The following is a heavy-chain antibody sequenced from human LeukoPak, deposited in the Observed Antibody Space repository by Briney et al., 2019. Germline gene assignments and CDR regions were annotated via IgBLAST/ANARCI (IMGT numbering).Heavy chain of an antibody. V-gene: IGHV1-69*05. CDR2: IIPIFGTA. Sequence: ASVKVSCKASGGTFSSYAISWVRQAPGQGLEWMGGIIPIFGTANYAQKFQGRVTITTDESTSTAYMELSSLRSEDTAVYYCASNMIVVGPYVAFDIWGQGTMVTVSS. D-gene: IGHD3-22*01. CDR3: ASNMIVVGPYVAFDI. CDR1: GGTFSSYA. J-gene: IGHJ3*02.